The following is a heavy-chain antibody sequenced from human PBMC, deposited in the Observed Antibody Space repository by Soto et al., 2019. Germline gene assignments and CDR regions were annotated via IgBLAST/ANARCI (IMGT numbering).Heavy chain of an antibody. Sequence: EVQLLESGGGLVQPGGSLRLSCAASRFTFSSFAMTWVRQAPGKGLEWVAAISDSGGSTYYADSVKGRFTISRDNSKNTLYLQMNSLRDEDTDVYYCAKKSGGDCYSDSMDNWGQGTLVTVSS. CDR2: ISDSGGST. CDR1: RFTFSSFA. V-gene: IGHV3-23*01. J-gene: IGHJ4*02. D-gene: IGHD2-21*02. CDR3: AKKSGGDCYSDSMDN.